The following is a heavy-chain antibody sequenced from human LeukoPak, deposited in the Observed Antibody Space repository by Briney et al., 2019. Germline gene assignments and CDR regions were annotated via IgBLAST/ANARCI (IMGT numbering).Heavy chain of an antibody. Sequence: SETLSLTCTVSGVSISSGGNYWSWVRQHPEKGLEWIGCIYYSGTSYYNPSLRSRATISLDTSKNQFSLNLNSVTAADTAVYCATSYYGSGSYQPVWFDPWGQGTLVTVFS. CDR1: GVSISSGGNY. J-gene: IGHJ5*02. CDR2: IYYSGTS. V-gene: IGHV4-31*03. CDR3: ATSYYGSGSYQPVWFDP. D-gene: IGHD3-10*01.